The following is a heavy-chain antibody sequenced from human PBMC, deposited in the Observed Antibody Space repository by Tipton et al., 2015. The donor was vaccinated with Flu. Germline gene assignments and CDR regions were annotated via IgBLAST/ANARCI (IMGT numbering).Heavy chain of an antibody. CDR3: AGGGFLTGQPFDY. J-gene: IGHJ4*02. D-gene: IGHD3-9*01. V-gene: IGHV4-38-2*02. CDR2: IYHSGST. CDR1: GYSISSGYY. Sequence: LRLSCTVSGYSISSGYYWGGIRQPPGKGLEWIGSIYHSGSTSYHPSLKSRVTISVDTSKNKVSLKLSSVTAADPAVYYCAGGGFLTGQPFDYWGQGTLVTVSS.